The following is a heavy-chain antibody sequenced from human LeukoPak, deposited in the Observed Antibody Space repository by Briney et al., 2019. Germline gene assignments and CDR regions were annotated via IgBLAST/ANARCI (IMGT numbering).Heavy chain of an antibody. CDR1: GFTFSSYG. V-gene: IGHV3-33*01. Sequence: PGRSLRLSCAASGFTFSSYGMHWVRQAPGKGLEWVAVIWYDGSNKYCADSVKGRFTISRDNSKNTLYLQMNSLRAEDTAVYYCARDGYYGDYYYGMDVWGQGTTVTVSS. CDR3: ARDGYYGDYYYGMDV. J-gene: IGHJ6*02. CDR2: IWYDGSNK. D-gene: IGHD4-17*01.